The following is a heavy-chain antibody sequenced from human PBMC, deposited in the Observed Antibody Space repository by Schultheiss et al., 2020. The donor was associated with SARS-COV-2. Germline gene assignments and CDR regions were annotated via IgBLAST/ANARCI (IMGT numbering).Heavy chain of an antibody. CDR3: ARGSAYIGYEYYFDY. Sequence: SETLSFTCTVSGGSISSGGYYWSWIRQHPGTGLEWNGYIYYSGSTYYNPSLKSRVTISVDTSKNQFYLKLSSVTAADTAVYYCARGSAYIGYEYYFDYWGQGTLVTVSS. J-gene: IGHJ4*02. CDR1: GGSISSGGYY. CDR2: IYYSGST. V-gene: IGHV4-31*03. D-gene: IGHD5-12*01.